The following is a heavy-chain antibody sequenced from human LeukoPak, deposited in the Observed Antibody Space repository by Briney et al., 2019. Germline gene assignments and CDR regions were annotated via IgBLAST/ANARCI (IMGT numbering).Heavy chain of an antibody. CDR3: ARDNSSGLDY. D-gene: IGHD6-19*01. CDR1: GFSFRSYG. CDR2: TRFDGSSQ. Sequence: GGSLRLSCAASGFSFRSYGMHWVRQAPGKGLEWVAFTRFDGSSQYYADSVKGRFTISRDNSKNTLYLQMNSLRAEDTAVYYCARDNSSGLDYWGQGTLVTVSS. V-gene: IGHV3-30*02. J-gene: IGHJ4*02.